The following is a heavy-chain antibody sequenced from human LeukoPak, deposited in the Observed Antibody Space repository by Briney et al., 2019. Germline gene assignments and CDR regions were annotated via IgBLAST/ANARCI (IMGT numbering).Heavy chain of an antibody. J-gene: IGHJ4*02. CDR1: GLTFSDYY. Sequence: GGSLRLSCAASGLTFSDYYMSWIRPAPGKGLEWISFISSTSIYTEYADSVTGRFTISRDNANDSLYLQMNSLRAEDTAVYYCATLLRSQLVSVADYWGQGTLVTVSS. CDR2: ISSTSIYT. CDR3: ATLLRSQLVSVADY. D-gene: IGHD6-13*01. V-gene: IGHV3-11*03.